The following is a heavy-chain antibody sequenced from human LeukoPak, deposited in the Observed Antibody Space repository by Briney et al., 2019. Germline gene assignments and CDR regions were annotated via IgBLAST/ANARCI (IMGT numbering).Heavy chain of an antibody. Sequence: ASVKVSCKASGYTFTGYYMHWVRQAPGQGLERMGWIDPNSGGTNYAQKFQGRVTMTRDTSISTAYMELSRLRSDDTAVYYCARWGTTFVAFDIWGQGTMVTVSS. CDR3: ARWGTTFVAFDI. V-gene: IGHV1-2*02. CDR2: IDPNSGGT. J-gene: IGHJ3*02. CDR1: GYTFTGYY. D-gene: IGHD3-16*01.